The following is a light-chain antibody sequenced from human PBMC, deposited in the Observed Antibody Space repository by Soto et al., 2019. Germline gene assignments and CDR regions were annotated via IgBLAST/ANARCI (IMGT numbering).Light chain of an antibody. J-gene: IGKJ5*01. CDR3: PQSGCSIP. Sequence: EIVLTQSPGTLSLSPGERATLSCRASQSVSSSYLAWYQQKPGQAPRLLIYGASSRATGIPDRFSGSGSGTDFPFPSSSLEPDDFAVYYCPQSGCSIPFGQGTRLEI. CDR2: GAS. V-gene: IGKV3-20*01. CDR1: QSVSSSY.